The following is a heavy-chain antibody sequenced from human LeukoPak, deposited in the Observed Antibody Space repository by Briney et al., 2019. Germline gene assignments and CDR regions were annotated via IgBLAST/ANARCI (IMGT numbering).Heavy chain of an antibody. CDR3: ATLPVGTGDY. CDR1: GFIFSNYG. CDR2: IWYDGSNK. V-gene: IGHV3-33*01. J-gene: IGHJ4*02. D-gene: IGHD7-27*01. Sequence: GGSLRLSCAASGFIFSNYGMHWVRQTPGKGLEWVAVIWYDGSNKYYADSVKGRFTISRDNTKNKVYLQMNSLRAEDSAVYYCATLPVGTGDYWGQGTLVTVSS.